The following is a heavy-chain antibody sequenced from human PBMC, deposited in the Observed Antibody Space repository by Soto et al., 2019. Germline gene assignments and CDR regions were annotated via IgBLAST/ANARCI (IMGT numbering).Heavy chain of an antibody. V-gene: IGHV1-18*01. CDR2: ISAYNGNT. CDR1: GYTFTSYG. Sequence: ASVKVSCKASGYTFTSYGISWVRQAPGQGLEWMGWISAYNGNTNYAQKLQGRVTMTTETSTSTAYMELRSLRSDDTAVYYCARVLGYCSGGSCPPPYYYYYMDVWGKGTTVTVSS. CDR3: ARVLGYCSGGSCPPPYYYYYMDV. D-gene: IGHD2-15*01. J-gene: IGHJ6*03.